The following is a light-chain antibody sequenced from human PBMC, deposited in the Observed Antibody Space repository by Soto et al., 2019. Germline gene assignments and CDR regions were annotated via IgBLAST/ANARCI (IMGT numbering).Light chain of an antibody. J-gene: IGKJ2*01. Sequence: EIVLTQSPGTLSLSPGERATLSCRASLSVYGGNSLAWYQHKPGQAPRLLIYGASSRAAGTPDRFSGSGSETDFTLTISRLEPEDFAVYYCQQYGSSRDTFGQGTKLEIK. V-gene: IGKV3-20*01. CDR2: GAS. CDR1: LSVYGGNS. CDR3: QQYGSSRDT.